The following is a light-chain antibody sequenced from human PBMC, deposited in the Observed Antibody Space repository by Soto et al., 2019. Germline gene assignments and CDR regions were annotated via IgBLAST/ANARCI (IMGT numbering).Light chain of an antibody. J-gene: IGKJ1*01. CDR1: QRITNW. CDR3: QQYNNYSPT. Sequence: DIQMTQSPSTLSAHVGDKVTITRRASQRITNWVAWYQQKPGKAPKLLIYDASNLESGVPARFSGGGSGTDFTLTVSSLQPDDFATYYCQQYNNYSPTFGQGTKVDIK. CDR2: DAS. V-gene: IGKV1-5*01.